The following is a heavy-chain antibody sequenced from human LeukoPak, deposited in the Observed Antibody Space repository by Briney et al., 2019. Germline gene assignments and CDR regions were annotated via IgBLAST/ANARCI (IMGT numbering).Heavy chain of an antibody. V-gene: IGHV4-30-4*01. Sequence: SQTLSLTCTVSGGSISSGNNYWGWIRQPPGKGLEWIGYIYYTGSTFYNPSLKSRVTMSVDTSKNQFSLKLNSVTAADTAVYYCARGELLYDYWGQGALVTVSS. J-gene: IGHJ4*02. CDR2: IYYTGST. D-gene: IGHD2-15*01. CDR1: GGSISSGNNY. CDR3: ARGELLYDY.